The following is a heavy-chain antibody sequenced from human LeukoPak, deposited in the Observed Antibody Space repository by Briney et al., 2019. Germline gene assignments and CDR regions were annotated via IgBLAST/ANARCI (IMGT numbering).Heavy chain of an antibody. V-gene: IGHV3-30*18. J-gene: IGHJ4*02. D-gene: IGHD3-10*02. CDR3: AKSRVRGVYYFDY. CDR1: GFTFRTYG. CDR2: ISYDGSNE. Sequence: GGSLRLSCAASGFTFRTYGMNWVRQAPGKGLEWEAIISYDGSNEDYADSVKGRFTISRDNSKNTLYLQMNSLRAEDSAVYYCAKSRVRGVYYFDYWGQGTLVTVSS.